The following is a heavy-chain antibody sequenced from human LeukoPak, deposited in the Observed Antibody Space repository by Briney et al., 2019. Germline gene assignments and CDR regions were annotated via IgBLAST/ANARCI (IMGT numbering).Heavy chain of an antibody. CDR3: ASCIAAAGTIGNWFDP. CDR1: GGSISNSSYY. Sequence: SETLSLTCTVSGGSISNSSYYWGWIRQPPGKGLEWIGSIYYSGSTYYNPSLKSRVTISVDTSKNQFSLKLSSVTAADTAVYYCASCIAAAGTIGNWFDPWGQGTLVTVSS. V-gene: IGHV4-39*07. D-gene: IGHD6-13*01. J-gene: IGHJ5*02. CDR2: IYYSGST.